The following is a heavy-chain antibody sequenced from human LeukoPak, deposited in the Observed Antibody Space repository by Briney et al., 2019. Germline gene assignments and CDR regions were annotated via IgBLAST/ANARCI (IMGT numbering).Heavy chain of an antibody. J-gene: IGHJ4*02. CDR3: ARDNCGGDCYSGYTSLNDY. D-gene: IGHD2-21*02. Sequence: ASVKVSCKASGYTFTSYYMHWVRQAPGQGLEWMGIINPSGGSTSYAQKFQGRVTMTRDTSTSTVYMELSSLRSEDTAVYYCARDNCGGDCYSGYTSLNDYWGQGTLVTVSS. V-gene: IGHV1-46*01. CDR1: GYTFTSYY. CDR2: INPSGGST.